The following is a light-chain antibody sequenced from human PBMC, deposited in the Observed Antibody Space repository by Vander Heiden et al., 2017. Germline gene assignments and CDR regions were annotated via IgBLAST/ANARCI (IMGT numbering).Light chain of an antibody. Sequence: QSVLTQPPSASATPGQRVTISCSGSSSNIGGNSVNWYQQLPGTAPTLLIYANNQRPAGVPDRFSGSKSGTSASLAISGLQSGDEADYYCATWDDSLNGHVFGTGTKVTVL. V-gene: IGLV1-44*01. J-gene: IGLJ1*01. CDR2: ANN. CDR1: SSNIGGNS. CDR3: ATWDDSLNGHV.